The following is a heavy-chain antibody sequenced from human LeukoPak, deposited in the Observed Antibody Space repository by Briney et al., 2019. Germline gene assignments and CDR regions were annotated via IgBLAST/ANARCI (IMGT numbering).Heavy chain of an antibody. J-gene: IGHJ4*02. Sequence: SETLSLTCTVSGGSISSSSYYWGWIRQPPGKRLEWIGSIYYSGSTYYNPSLKSRVTISVDTSKNQFSLKLSSVTAADTAVYYCARQWLRGSYYYFDYWGQGTLVTVSS. D-gene: IGHD1-26*01. V-gene: IGHV4-39*01. CDR3: ARQWLRGSYYYFDY. CDR2: IYYSGST. CDR1: GGSISSSSYY.